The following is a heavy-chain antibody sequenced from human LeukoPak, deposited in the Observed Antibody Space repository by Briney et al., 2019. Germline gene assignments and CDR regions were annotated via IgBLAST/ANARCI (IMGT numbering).Heavy chain of an antibody. D-gene: IGHD6-19*01. Sequence: SAPTLVNPTQTLTLTCTFSGFSLSTSGMCVTWIRQPTGKALEWLAVVDWNDDKYYSTSLKTRLTISKDDSKNQVVLTMTNMAPVDTATYYCARIEFDRGGWENWFDPWGQGVLVTVSS. CDR2: VDWNDDK. CDR3: ARIEFDRGGWENWFDP. CDR1: GFSLSTSGMC. J-gene: IGHJ5*02. V-gene: IGHV2-70*01.